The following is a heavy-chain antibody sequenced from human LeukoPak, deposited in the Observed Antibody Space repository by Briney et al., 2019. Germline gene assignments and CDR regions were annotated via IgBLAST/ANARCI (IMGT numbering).Heavy chain of an antibody. D-gene: IGHD1-26*01. Sequence: VKVSCKASGYTFTNFDITWVRQAPGQGLEWMGWISPYNGNTKYLQKLQGRVTMTTDTSTSTAYMELRSLRSDDTAVYFCTRDTPRYGGTYRFDYWGQGTLVTVSS. J-gene: IGHJ4*02. V-gene: IGHV1-18*01. CDR2: ISPYNGNT. CDR1: GYTFTNFD. CDR3: TRDTPRYGGTYRFDY.